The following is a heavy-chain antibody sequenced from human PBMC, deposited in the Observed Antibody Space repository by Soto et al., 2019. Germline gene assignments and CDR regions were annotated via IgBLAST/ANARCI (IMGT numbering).Heavy chain of an antibody. CDR2: ISYDGSNK. D-gene: IGHD6-6*01. V-gene: IGHV3-30-3*01. CDR1: GFTFSSYA. CDR3: ARGIAARPPRPTKFQH. J-gene: IGHJ1*01. Sequence: GGSLRLSCAASGFTFSSYAMHWVRQAPGKGLEWVAVISYDGSNKYYADSVKGRFTISRDNSKNTLYLQMNSLRAEDTAVYYCARGIAARPPRPTKFQHWGQGTLVTVSS.